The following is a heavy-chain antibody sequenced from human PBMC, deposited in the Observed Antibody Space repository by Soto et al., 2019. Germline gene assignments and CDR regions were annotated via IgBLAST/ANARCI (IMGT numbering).Heavy chain of an antibody. Sequence: PGGSLRLSCAASGFTFSSYGMHWVRQAPGKGLEWVAVIWYDGSNKYYADSVKGRFTISRDNSKNTLYLQMNSLRAEDTAVYYCARDLLMLVDPNYYYYYGMDVWGQGTSVTVSS. D-gene: IGHD3-22*01. J-gene: IGHJ6*02. V-gene: IGHV3-33*01. CDR3: ARDLLMLVDPNYYYYYGMDV. CDR1: GFTFSSYG. CDR2: IWYDGSNK.